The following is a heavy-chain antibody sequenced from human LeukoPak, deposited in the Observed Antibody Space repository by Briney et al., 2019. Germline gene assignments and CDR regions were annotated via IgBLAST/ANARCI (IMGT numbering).Heavy chain of an antibody. Sequence: ASVKVSCKTSGYTFSNYGISWVRQAPGQGLEWMGWITAYNGNRLYAQRFQGRITLTTDTSTSTSYMELRSLEYDDTAIYYCARNNDKVVDHWGQGTLVTVSS. CDR2: ITAYNGNR. J-gene: IGHJ4*01. D-gene: IGHD1-1*01. CDR3: ARNNDKVVDH. V-gene: IGHV1-18*01. CDR1: GYTFSNYG.